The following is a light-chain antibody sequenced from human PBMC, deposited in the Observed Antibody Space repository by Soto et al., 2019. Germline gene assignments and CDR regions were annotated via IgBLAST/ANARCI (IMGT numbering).Light chain of an antibody. CDR3: PQYNTDPLT. J-gene: IGKJ4*01. V-gene: IGKV3-15*01. CDR1: QNIHNN. CDR2: DAS. Sequence: ESVLTPSTATLSVSRAVGVTLXCRSSQNIHNNMSWFLQKPGQTPRLPIYDASTRKAAVPPRFSGSGSGTDFTLTIISLQPEDVTAYYCPQYNTDPLTFGGGTKVDIK.